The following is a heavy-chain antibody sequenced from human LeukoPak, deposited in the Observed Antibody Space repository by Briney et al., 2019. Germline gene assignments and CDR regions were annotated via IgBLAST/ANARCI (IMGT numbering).Heavy chain of an antibody. CDR3: AKGYYFDILSGYSSLDS. V-gene: IGHV3-66*01. CDR1: GFTVSSNY. D-gene: IGHD3-9*01. Sequence: GGSLRLSCAASGFTVSSNYMSWVRQAPGKGLEWVSVIYSGGSTYYADSVKGRFTISRDNSKNTLYLQMNSLRAEDTAVYYCAKGYYFDILSGYSSLDSWGQGTLVTVSS. J-gene: IGHJ4*02. CDR2: IYSGGST.